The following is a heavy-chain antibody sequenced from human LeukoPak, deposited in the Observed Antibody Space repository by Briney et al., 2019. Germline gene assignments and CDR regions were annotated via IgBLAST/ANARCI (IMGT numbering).Heavy chain of an antibody. CDR3: ARTGYCSSTSCYAWYAFDI. D-gene: IGHD2-2*01. J-gene: IGHJ3*02. CDR1: GGSFSGYY. CDR2: INHSGST. Sequence: SETLSLTCAVYGGSFSGYYWSWIRQPPGKGLEWIGEINHSGSTNYNPSLKSRVTISVDTSKNQFSLKLSSVTAADTAVYYCARTGYCSSTSCYAWYAFDIWGQGTMVTVSS. V-gene: IGHV4-34*01.